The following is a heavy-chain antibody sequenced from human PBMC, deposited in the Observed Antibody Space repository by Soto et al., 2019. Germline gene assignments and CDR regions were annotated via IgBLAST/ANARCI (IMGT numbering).Heavy chain of an antibody. CDR3: ERPSPAGLPDLCDI. Sequence: EGSLRLSCAASGFTFSSYSMNWFRHAPGKGLEWVSSISSSSSYIYYADSVKGRFTISRENAKNSLYLQMNSLRAEDAAVYYCERPSPAGLPDLCDICDQGTMVTV. V-gene: IGHV3-21*01. CDR2: ISSSSSYI. D-gene: IGHD2-15*01. CDR1: GFTFSSYS. J-gene: IGHJ3*02.